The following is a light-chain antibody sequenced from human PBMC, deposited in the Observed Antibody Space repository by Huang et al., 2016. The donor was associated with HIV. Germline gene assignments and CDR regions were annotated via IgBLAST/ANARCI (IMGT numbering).Light chain of an antibody. CDR2: GAS. Sequence: EIVMTQSPATLSVSLGERATLPCRASQSVGSNLAWYQQKPGQALRLLIYGASTRATGIPARFSGSGSGTEFTLAISSLQSEDFAVYYCQQYNNWPRTFGQGTKVEIK. CDR1: QSVGSN. V-gene: IGKV3-15*01. CDR3: QQYNNWPRT. J-gene: IGKJ1*01.